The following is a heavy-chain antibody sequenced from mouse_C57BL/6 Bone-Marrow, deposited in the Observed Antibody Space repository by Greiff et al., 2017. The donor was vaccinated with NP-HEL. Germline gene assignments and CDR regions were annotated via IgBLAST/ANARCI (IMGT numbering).Heavy chain of an antibody. Sequence: QVQLQQSGAELGRPGASVKLSCKASGYTFTSYGISWVKQRTGQGLEWIGEIYPRSGNTYYNEKFKGKATLTADKSSSTAYMELRSLTSEDSAVYFCARRGNRAQATLLDYWGQGTTLTVSS. J-gene: IGHJ2*01. CDR1: GYTFTSYG. CDR3: ARRGNRAQATLLDY. CDR2: IYPRSGNT. V-gene: IGHV1-81*01. D-gene: IGHD3-2*02.